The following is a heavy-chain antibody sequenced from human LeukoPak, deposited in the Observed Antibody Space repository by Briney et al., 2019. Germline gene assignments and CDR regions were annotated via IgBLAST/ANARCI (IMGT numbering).Heavy chain of an antibody. V-gene: IGHV4-39*01. Sequence: KPSETLSLTCTVSGVSIRSSVPITSSMLYWAWVRQPPGKGLEWIGDISYSGGTYYNPSLRSRVTISEDTSKNQFSLKLSSVTAADTAIYYCVRHAHNPTFDFWGQGTLVTVSS. J-gene: IGHJ4*02. CDR2: ISYSGGT. D-gene: IGHD1-14*01. CDR1: GVSIRSSVPITSSMLY. CDR3: VRHAHNPTFDF.